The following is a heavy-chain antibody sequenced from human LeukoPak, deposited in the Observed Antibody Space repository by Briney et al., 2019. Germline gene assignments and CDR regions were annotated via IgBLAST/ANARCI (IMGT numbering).Heavy chain of an antibody. V-gene: IGHV4-39*07. D-gene: IGHD2-21*01. J-gene: IGHJ5*02. CDR3: ARGSSGGGGDNWFDP. CDR1: GGSITSYY. Sequence: SETLSLTCTVSGGSITSYYWGWIRQPPGKGLEWIGSIYYSGSTYYNPSLKSRVTISVDTSKNQFSLKLSSVTAADTAVYYCARGSSGGGGDNWFDPWGQGTLVTVSS. CDR2: IYYSGST.